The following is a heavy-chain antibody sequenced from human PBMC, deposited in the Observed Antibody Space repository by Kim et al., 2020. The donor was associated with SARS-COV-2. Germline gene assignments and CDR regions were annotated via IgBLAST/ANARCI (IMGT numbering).Heavy chain of an antibody. V-gene: IGHV3-23*01. CDR2: ISGSGGST. D-gene: IGHD6-13*01. J-gene: IGHJ4*02. CDR1: GFTFSSYA. CDR3: AKHGFASSSWRWDY. Sequence: GGSLRLSCAASGFTFSSYAMSWVRQAPGKGLEWVSAISGSGGSTYYADSVKGRFTISRDNSKNTLYLQMNSLRAEDTAVYYCAKHGFASSSWRWDYWGQGTLVTVSS.